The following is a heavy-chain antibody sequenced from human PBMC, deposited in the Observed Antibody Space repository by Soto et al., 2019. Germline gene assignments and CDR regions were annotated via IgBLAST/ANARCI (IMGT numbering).Heavy chain of an antibody. CDR2: IYHSGST. J-gene: IGHJ5*02. Sequence: SETRSLNCAVSGDCISRGAYSWSWIRQPPGKGLEWIGYIYHSGSTYYNPSLKSRVTISVDRSKNQFSLKLSSVTAADTAVYYCARVPDRWGQGTLVTVSS. V-gene: IGHV4-30-2*01. D-gene: IGHD2-2*01. CDR1: GDCISRGAYS. CDR3: ARVPDR.